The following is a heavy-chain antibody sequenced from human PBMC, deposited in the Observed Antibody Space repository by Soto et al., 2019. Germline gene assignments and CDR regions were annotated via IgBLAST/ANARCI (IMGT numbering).Heavy chain of an antibody. D-gene: IGHD2-2*01. CDR1: GFTFDDYA. CDR2: ISWNSGSI. V-gene: IGHV3-9*01. CDR3: AKEKISTSCCNWFDP. Sequence: PGGSLRLSCAASGFTFDDYAMHWVRQAPGKGLEWVSGISWNSGSIGYADSVKGRFTISRDNSKNTLYLQMNSLRAEDTAVYYCAKEKISTSCCNWFDPWGQGTLVTAPQ. J-gene: IGHJ5*02.